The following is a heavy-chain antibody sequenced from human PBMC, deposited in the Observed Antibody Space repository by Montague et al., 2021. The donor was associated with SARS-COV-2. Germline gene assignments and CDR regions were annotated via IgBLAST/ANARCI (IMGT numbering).Heavy chain of an antibody. D-gene: IGHD3-22*01. CDR1: DVSISSYY. J-gene: IGHJ3*02. V-gene: IGHV4-59*08. CDR2: IYFSGST. CDR3: ARHGRFSVIVNTPRGAFDI. Sequence: SETLSFTCTVSDVSISSYYWSWIRQPPGKGLEWIGCIYFSGSTNYNPSLKSRVTISVDTSKNQFSLKLSSVTAADTAVYYCARHGRFSVIVNTPRGAFDIWGQGTMVTVSS.